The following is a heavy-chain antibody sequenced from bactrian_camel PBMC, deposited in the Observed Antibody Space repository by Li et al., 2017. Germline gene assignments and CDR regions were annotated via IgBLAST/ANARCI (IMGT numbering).Heavy chain of an antibody. CDR2: IHTGDKSA. CDR1: GYTTGRHC. V-gene: IGHV3S1*01. J-gene: IGHJ4*01. CDR3: AMAHGGGWAILDIFQYIY. D-gene: IGHD7*01. Sequence: VQLVESGGGSVQTGGSLRLSCSASGYTTGRHCMAWFRQAPGEEREGVASIHTGDKSAEYADSVKGRFTISWDKSKNTLYLQMDSLKPEDTAKYYCAMAHGGGWAILDIFQYIYWGQGTQVTVS.